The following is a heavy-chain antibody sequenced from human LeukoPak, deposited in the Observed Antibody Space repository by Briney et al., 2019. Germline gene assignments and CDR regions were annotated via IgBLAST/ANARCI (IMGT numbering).Heavy chain of an antibody. J-gene: IGHJ5*02. V-gene: IGHV4-34*01. CDR3: ARGVTMRNWFDP. Sequence: SETLSLTCAVYGGSFSGYYWSWIRQPPGKGLEWIGEINHSGSTNYNPSLKSRVTISVDTSKNQFSLKLGSVTAADTAVYYCARGVTMRNWFDPWGQGTLVTVSS. CDR1: GGSFSGYY. D-gene: IGHD3-22*01. CDR2: INHSGST.